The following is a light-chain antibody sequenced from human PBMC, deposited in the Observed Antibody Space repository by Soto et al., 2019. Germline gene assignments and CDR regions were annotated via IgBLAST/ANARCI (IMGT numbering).Light chain of an antibody. CDR1: QSISIW. J-gene: IGKJ1*01. CDR2: KAS. Sequence: DIQMTQSPSTLSASVGDRVTITCRASQSISIWLAWYQQKPGKAPKLLIYKASSLESGVPSRFSGSGSGTEFTLTIRSLQPADFATYYCKQYNSYSVTFGQGTKVDIK. V-gene: IGKV1-5*03. CDR3: KQYNSYSVT.